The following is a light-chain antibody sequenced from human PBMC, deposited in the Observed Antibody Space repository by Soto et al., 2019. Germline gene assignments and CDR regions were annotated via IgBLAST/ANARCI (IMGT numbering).Light chain of an antibody. V-gene: IGLV2-23*01. CDR1: SSDVGSYNL. J-gene: IGLJ1*01. Sequence: QSALTQPASVSGSPGQSITISCTGTSSDVGSYNLVSWYQQHPGKAPKLMIYEGSKRPSGLSNRFSGSKSGNTASLTISGLQAEDEADYYCCSYAGSSLYVFGTGTKLTVL. CDR2: EGS. CDR3: CSYAGSSLYV.